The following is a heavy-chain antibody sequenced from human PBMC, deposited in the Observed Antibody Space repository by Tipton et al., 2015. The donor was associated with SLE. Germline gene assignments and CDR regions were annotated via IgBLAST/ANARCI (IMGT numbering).Heavy chain of an antibody. CDR3: ARARQRLSDYYYYYYYMDV. CDR1: ADSFTHYH. CDR2: VYFDGST. J-gene: IGHJ6*03. Sequence: TLSLTCTVSADSFTHYHWSWIRQSPGKGLEWIGYVYFDGSTNYNPSLKSRVTISVDMSKNQFSLRLSSVTATDTAVYFCARARQRLSDYYYYYYYMDVWGKGTTVTVFS. V-gene: IGHV4-59*12.